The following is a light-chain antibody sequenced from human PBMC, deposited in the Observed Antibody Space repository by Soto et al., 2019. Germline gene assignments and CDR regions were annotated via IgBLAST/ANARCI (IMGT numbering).Light chain of an antibody. CDR1: SSDIGNYNL. J-gene: IGLJ1*01. CDR2: EVS. CDR3: CSYGGGGTYV. V-gene: IGLV2-23*02. Sequence: QSALTQPASVSGSPGQSITISCTGTSSDIGNYNLVSWYQHHPGKPPQLILFEVSHRSSGVSDRFSGSKSGDTASLTISGLQAEDEADYYCCSYGGGGTYVFGTGTKLTVL.